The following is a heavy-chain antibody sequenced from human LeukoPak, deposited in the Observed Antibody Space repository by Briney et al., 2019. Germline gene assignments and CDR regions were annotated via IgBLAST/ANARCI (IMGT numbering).Heavy chain of an antibody. CDR2: INHSGST. D-gene: IGHD3-10*01. J-gene: IGHJ4*02. V-gene: IGHV4-34*01. CDR3: ARYTMVRGIPFDY. Sequence: SETLSLTCAVYGGSFSGYYWSWIRQPPGKGLEWIGEINHSGSTNYNPSLKSRVTISVDTSKNQFSLKLSSVTAADTAVYYCARYTMVRGIPFDYWGQGTLVTVSS. CDR1: GGSFSGYY.